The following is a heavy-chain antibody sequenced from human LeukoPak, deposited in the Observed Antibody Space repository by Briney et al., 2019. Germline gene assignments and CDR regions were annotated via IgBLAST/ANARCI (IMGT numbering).Heavy chain of an antibody. CDR1: GFTFSCYG. V-gene: IGHV3-33*01. CDR2: IWYDGSDK. Sequence: GGSLRLSCAASGFTFSCYGMHWVRQAPGKGLEWVAVIWYDGSDKYYADSVKGRFTISRDNSKNTLYLQMNSLRAEDTAVYYCARDWGRASGYSYGPAFDYWGQGTLVTVSS. D-gene: IGHD5-18*01. J-gene: IGHJ4*02. CDR3: ARDWGRASGYSYGPAFDY.